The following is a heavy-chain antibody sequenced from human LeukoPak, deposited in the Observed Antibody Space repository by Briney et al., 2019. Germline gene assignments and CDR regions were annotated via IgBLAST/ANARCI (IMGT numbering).Heavy chain of an antibody. V-gene: IGHV3-53*01. J-gene: IGHJ4*02. D-gene: IGHD4-23*01. Sequence: GGSLRLSCAASGFTVSSSYMNWVRQAPGKGLEWVSLIYGGGSTYYADSVKGRFTISGDNSKNTLYLQMNSLRAGDTAVYYCARRGDGGRSFDYWGQETLVTVSS. CDR1: GFTVSSSY. CDR3: ARRGDGGRSFDY. CDR2: IYGGGST.